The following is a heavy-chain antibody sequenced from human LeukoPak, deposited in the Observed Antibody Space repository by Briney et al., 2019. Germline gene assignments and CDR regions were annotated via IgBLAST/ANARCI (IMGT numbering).Heavy chain of an antibody. CDR2: ISASGGSR. CDR3: AQDLGATVTTFAY. J-gene: IGHJ4*02. CDR1: GFTFSLYV. Sequence: GGSLRLSCAASGFTFSLYVMSWVRQAPGKGLEWVSGISASGGSRYYADSVKGRFTISRDNSRNTVFLQVNSLRGDDTAVYYRAQDLGATVTTFAYWGLGTLVTVSS. D-gene: IGHD4-17*01. V-gene: IGHV3-23*01.